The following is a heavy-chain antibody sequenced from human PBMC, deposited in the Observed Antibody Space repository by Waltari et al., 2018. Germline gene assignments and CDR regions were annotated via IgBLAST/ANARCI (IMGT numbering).Heavy chain of an antibody. CDR1: GGSVSNYY. CDR3: ARHAADSSGYFYGFDS. V-gene: IGHV4-59*08. Sequence: QVQLQESGPGLVKPSETLSLTCTVSGGSVSNYYLRWIRQPPGKGLEWIGFIYRCGRSDYNPYLKSRVTMSVATSNNQLSLKLSSVTAADTAVFYCARHAADSSGYFYGFDSWGQGTLVTVSS. J-gene: IGHJ5*01. CDR2: IYRCGRS. D-gene: IGHD3-22*01.